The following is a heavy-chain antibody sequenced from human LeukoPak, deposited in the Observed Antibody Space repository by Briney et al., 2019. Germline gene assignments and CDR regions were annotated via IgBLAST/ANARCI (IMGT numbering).Heavy chain of an antibody. CDR3: ARDSGWNKAHNAFDI. Sequence: GGSLRFSCTASGFTFSSYWMSWVRQAPGKGLEWVANIKQDGSEKYYVDSVKGRFTISRDNAKNSLYLQMNSLRAEDTAVYYCARDSGWNKAHNAFDIWGQGTMVTVSS. CDR2: IKQDGSEK. V-gene: IGHV3-7*01. CDR1: GFTFSSYW. J-gene: IGHJ3*02. D-gene: IGHD1/OR15-1a*01.